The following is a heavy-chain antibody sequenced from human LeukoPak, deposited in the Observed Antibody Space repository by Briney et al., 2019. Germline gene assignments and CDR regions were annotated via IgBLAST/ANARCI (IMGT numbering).Heavy chain of an antibody. Sequence: PGGSLRLSCAASGFTFSSYAMSWVRQAPGKGLEWVSAISGSGGSTYYADSVKGRFTISRDNSKNTLYLQVNSLRAEDTAVYYCAKVSDYDILTGPLFDYWGQGTLVTVSS. CDR1: GFTFSSYA. CDR2: ISGSGGST. J-gene: IGHJ4*02. D-gene: IGHD3-9*01. CDR3: AKVSDYDILTGPLFDY. V-gene: IGHV3-23*01.